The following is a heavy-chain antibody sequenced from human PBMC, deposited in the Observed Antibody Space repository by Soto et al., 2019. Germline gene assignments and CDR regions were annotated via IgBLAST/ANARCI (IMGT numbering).Heavy chain of an antibody. Sequence: GASVKVSCKASGYTFTGYGLSWVRQAPGQGLEWMGWISVYNGNRNYAQKFQGRVTMTTDTSTSTAYMELRSLRSDDTAVYYCAICSGSSLYYYGMDVWGQGTTVTAP. J-gene: IGHJ6*02. D-gene: IGHD3-10*02. CDR2: ISVYNGNR. CDR1: GYTFTGYG. CDR3: AICSGSSLYYYGMDV. V-gene: IGHV1-18*01.